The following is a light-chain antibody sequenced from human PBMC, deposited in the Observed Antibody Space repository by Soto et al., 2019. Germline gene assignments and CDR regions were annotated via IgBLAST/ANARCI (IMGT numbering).Light chain of an antibody. CDR3: QQYNSWPET. CDR2: DAS. J-gene: IGKJ1*01. CDR1: QSVRSS. V-gene: IGKV3-15*01. Sequence: IVLTQSPGTLSSSPGERATLSCRASQSVRSSLAWYQQKPGQAPRLFIYDASTRATGIPARFSGSGSGTEFTLTISSLQSEDFAVYYCQQYNSWPETFGQGTKVDIK.